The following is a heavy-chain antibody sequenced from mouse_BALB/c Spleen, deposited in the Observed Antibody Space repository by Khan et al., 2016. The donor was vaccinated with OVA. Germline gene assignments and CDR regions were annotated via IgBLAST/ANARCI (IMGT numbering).Heavy chain of an antibody. Sequence: VQLKESGPGLVKPSQSLSLTCTVTGYSITSGYAWNWIRQFPGNKLEWMGYISYSGGTSYNPSLKSRISITRDPPKNQFFLPVNSVTTHDPATYYCARGNYYGYYFDYWGQGTPLTVSS. CDR1: GYSITSGYA. J-gene: IGHJ2*01. CDR3: ARGNYYGYYFDY. V-gene: IGHV3-2*02. D-gene: IGHD1-1*01. CDR2: ISYSGGT.